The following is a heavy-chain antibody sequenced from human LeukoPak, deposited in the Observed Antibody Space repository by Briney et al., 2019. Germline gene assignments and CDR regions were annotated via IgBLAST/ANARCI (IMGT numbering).Heavy chain of an antibody. D-gene: IGHD3-22*01. CDR3: ATYRSSGYYAHGLWKY. Sequence: SVKVSCKASGGTFSSYAISWVRQAPGQGLEWMGGIIPIFGTANYAQKFQGRVTITADKSTSTAYMELSSLRSEDTAVYYCATYRSSGYYAHGLWKYWGQGTLVTVSS. CDR1: GGTFSSYA. V-gene: IGHV1-69*06. J-gene: IGHJ4*02. CDR2: IIPIFGTA.